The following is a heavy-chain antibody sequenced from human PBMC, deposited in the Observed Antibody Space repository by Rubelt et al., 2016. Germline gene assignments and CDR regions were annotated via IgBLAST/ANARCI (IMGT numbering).Heavy chain of an antibody. CDR3: ARRGSGSTFDY. J-gene: IGHJ4*02. D-gene: IGHD6-19*01. V-gene: IGHV4-39*01. CDR2: IYYSGRT. CDR1: GGSISSSSYY. Sequence: QLQLQESGPGLVKPSETLSLTCTVSGGSISSSSYYWGWIRQPPGKGLEWIGSIYYSGRTYYNPSLKSRVTISVDTSKNQFSLKLSSVTAADTAVYYCARRGSGSTFDYWGQGTLVTVSS.